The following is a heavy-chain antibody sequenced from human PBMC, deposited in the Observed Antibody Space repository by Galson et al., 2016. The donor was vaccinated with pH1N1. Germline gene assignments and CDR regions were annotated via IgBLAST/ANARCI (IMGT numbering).Heavy chain of an antibody. V-gene: IGHV4-59*11. CDR2: ISYDGRT. CDR3: ARDMTSLLRGASYFDN. J-gene: IGHJ4*02. Sequence: ETLSLTCTVSGGSISSHYWSWIRQPPGKGLEYIGCISYDGRTNHSRSIKSRVTMSVDMSKNQFSLSLNSVTAADTAMYYCARDMTSLLRGASYFDNGGPGTPVTFSS. CDR1: GGSISSHY. D-gene: IGHD3-10*01.